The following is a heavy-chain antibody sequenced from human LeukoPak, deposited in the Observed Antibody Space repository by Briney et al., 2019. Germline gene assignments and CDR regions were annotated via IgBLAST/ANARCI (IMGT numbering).Heavy chain of an antibody. J-gene: IGHJ4*02. V-gene: IGHV1-8*01. CDR2: MNPKSGNT. CDR3: ARVPDLGSCSGGGSCYRLDY. D-gene: IGHD2-15*01. CDR1: GYTFTSYD. Sequence: ASVKVSCKASGYTFTSYDINWVRQATGQGLEWMGWMNPKSGNTGYAQKFQGRVTMTRDTSITTAYLELSSLRSEATAVYYCARVPDLGSCSGGGSCYRLDYWGQGTLVAVSS.